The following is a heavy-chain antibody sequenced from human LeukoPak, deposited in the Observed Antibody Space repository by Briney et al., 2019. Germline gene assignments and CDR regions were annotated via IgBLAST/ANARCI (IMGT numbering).Heavy chain of an antibody. CDR3: ARHFRGPGTYTPYCGMDV. CDR2: VYYSGST. V-gene: IGHV4-59*08. CDR1: GGSIRSYY. Sequence: SETLSLTCTVSGGSIRSYYFSWIRQPPVKGLEWVGYVYYSGSTIYNPSLKSRVTISLDASNNQFSLKLSSVTAADTAVYYCARHFRGPGTYTPYCGMDVWGQGTTVTVSS. J-gene: IGHJ6*02. D-gene: IGHD4-11*01.